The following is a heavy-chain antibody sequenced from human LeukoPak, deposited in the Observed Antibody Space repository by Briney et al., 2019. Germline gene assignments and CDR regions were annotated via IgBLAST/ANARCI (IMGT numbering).Heavy chain of an antibody. CDR2: IYSGGST. D-gene: IGHD3-22*01. CDR3: ARFYYYDSSGPN. V-gene: IGHV3-66*01. Sequence: GGSLRLSCAASGFTVSSNYMSWVRQAPGKGLEWVSVIYSGGSTYYADSVKGRFTISRDNSKNTLYLQMNSLRAEDTAVYYCARFYYYDSSGPNWGQGTLVTVSS. J-gene: IGHJ4*02. CDR1: GFTVSSNY.